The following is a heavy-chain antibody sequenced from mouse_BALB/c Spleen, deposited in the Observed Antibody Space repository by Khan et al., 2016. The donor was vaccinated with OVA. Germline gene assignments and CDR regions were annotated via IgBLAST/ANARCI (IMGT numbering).Heavy chain of an antibody. D-gene: IGHD1-1*01. CDR3: ARRTTVYAMDY. J-gene: IGHJ4*01. V-gene: IGHV1-4*01. CDR1: GYTFTSNT. Sequence: QVQLQQSGAELARPGASVKMSCKASGYTFTSNTMHWVKPRPGQGLEWIGYINPRSGYTNYNQKFKDKATLTADKSSSTAYMQLSSLTSEDAAVYYCARRTTVYAMDYWGQGTSVTVSS. CDR2: INPRSGYT.